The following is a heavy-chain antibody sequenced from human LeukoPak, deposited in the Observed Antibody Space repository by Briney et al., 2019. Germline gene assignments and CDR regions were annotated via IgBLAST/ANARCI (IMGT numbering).Heavy chain of an antibody. CDR1: GFTSSSYV. V-gene: IGHV3-23*01. CDR3: AKGYYDSSGYYFWFFDY. Sequence: GGSLRLSCAASGFTSSSYVMSWVRQAPGKGLEWVSTISGSDGKTYYADSVKGRFTISRDNSKNTLYLQMNSLRAEDTAVYYCAKGYYDSSGYYFWFFDYWGQGALVTVSS. CDR2: ISGSDGKT. J-gene: IGHJ4*02. D-gene: IGHD3-22*01.